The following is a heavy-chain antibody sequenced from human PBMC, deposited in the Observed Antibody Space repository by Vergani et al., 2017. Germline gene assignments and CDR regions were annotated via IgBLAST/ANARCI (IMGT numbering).Heavy chain of an antibody. J-gene: IGHJ4*02. CDR2: INHSGST. V-gene: IGHV4-34*01. CDR1: GGSFSGYY. Sequence: QVQLQQWGAGLLKPSETLSLTCAVYGGSFSGYYWSWIRQPPGKGLEWIGEINHSGSTNYNPSLKSRVTISVDTSKNQFSLKLSSVTAADTAVYYCARQRDYVWGSYPLDSWGQGTLVTVSS. D-gene: IGHD3-16*02. CDR3: ARQRDYVWGSYPLDS.